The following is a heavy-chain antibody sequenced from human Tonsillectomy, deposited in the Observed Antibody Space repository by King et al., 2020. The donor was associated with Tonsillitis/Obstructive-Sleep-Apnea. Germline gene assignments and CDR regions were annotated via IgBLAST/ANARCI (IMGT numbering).Heavy chain of an antibody. D-gene: IGHD6-13*01. V-gene: IGHV4-34*01. CDR2: INHTGST. J-gene: IGHJ6*03. Sequence: HVQLQQWGAGLLKPSETLSLTCTVYGGSFSGYYWSWIRQPPGKGLEWIGEINHTGSTNYNPPLKSRVTISLDTSKKQFSLKLNSVTAADTAVYYCARRTDSSWTEGYSYYYMDVWDKGTTVTVSS. CDR1: GGSFSGYY. CDR3: ARRTDSSWTEGYSYYYMDV.